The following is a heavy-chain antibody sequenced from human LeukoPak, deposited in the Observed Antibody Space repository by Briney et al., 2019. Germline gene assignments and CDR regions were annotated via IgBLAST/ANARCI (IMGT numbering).Heavy chain of an antibody. V-gene: IGHV3-48*03. CDR1: GFTFSSYE. Sequence: PGGSLRLSCAASGFTFSSYEMNWVRQAPGKGLEWVSYISSGSTIYYADSVKGRFTISRDNAKNSLYLQMNSLRSEDTAVYYCASPQGGYYYDSSGYYPHWGQGTLVTVSS. CDR3: ASPQGGYYYDSSGYYPH. D-gene: IGHD3-22*01. CDR2: ISSGSTI. J-gene: IGHJ4*02.